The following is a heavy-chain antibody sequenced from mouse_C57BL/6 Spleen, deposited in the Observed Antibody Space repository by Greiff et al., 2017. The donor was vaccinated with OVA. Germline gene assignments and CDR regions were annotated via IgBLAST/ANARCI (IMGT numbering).Heavy chain of an antibody. J-gene: IGHJ2*01. CDR1: GFSLTSYG. CDR3: ARNDDSYFDY. D-gene: IGHD2-4*01. Sequence: VMLVESGPGLVQPSQSLSITCTVSGFSLTSYGVHWVRQSPGKGLEWLGVIWSGGSTDYNAAFISRLSISKDNSKSQVFFKMNSLQADDTAIYYCARNDDSYFDYWGQGTTLTVSS. CDR2: IWSGGST. V-gene: IGHV2-2*01.